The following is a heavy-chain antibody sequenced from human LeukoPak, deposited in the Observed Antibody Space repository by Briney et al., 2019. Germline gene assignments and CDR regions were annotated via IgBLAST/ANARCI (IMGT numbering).Heavy chain of an antibody. Sequence: GRSLRLSCAASGFTFSSYGMHWVRQAPGKGLEWVAVIWYDGSNKYYADSVKGRFTISRDNSKNTLYLQMNSLRAEDTAVYYYARGIWGSYGDYSNFDYWGQGTLVTVSS. CDR1: GFTFSSYG. CDR2: IWYDGSNK. CDR3: ARGIWGSYGDYSNFDY. D-gene: IGHD4-17*01. V-gene: IGHV3-33*01. J-gene: IGHJ4*02.